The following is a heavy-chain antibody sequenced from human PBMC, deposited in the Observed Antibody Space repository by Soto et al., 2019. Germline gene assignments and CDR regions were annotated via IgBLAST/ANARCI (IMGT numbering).Heavy chain of an antibody. J-gene: IGHJ5*02. CDR2: IYWDGDK. V-gene: IGHV2-5*02. CDR1: GFSLSTSGAA. CDR3: AQRATMTIFGLIIDNGIWFDP. D-gene: IGHD3-3*01. Sequence: QINLIESGPTLVKPTQTLTLTCTFSGFSLSTSGAAVGWVLQPPGKALGRLALIYWDGDKRYNTSLGNRLTITKDTSINQVVLTLTNVDPADTATYYCAQRATMTIFGLIIDNGIWFDPWGQGTRVIVSS.